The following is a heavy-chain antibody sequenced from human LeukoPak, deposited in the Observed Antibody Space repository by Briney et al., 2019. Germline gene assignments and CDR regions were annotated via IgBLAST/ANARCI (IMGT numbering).Heavy chain of an antibody. D-gene: IGHD1-14*01. Sequence: KPSETLSLTCAVYGDSFSGYYWTWIRQPPGKGLEWIGEINHSGSTNYNPSLKSRVTISVDTSKNQFSLNLTSVTAADTAAYYCATNVPGTTYFDPWGQGSPVTVSS. CDR1: GDSFSGYY. V-gene: IGHV4-34*01. J-gene: IGHJ4*02. CDR2: INHSGST. CDR3: ATNVPGTTYFDP.